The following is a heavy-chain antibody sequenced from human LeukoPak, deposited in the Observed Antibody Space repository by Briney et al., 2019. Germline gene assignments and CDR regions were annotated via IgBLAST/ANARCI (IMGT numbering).Heavy chain of an antibody. Sequence: GASVKVSCKASGYTFTGYYMHWVRQAPGQGLEWMGWINPNSGGTNYAQKFQGRVTMTRDTSISTAYMELSRLRSDDTAVYYCARDGVGASYYFDYWGQGTLVTVSS. V-gene: IGHV1-2*02. D-gene: IGHD1-26*01. J-gene: IGHJ4*02. CDR1: GYTFTGYY. CDR2: INPNSGGT. CDR3: ARDGVGASYYFDY.